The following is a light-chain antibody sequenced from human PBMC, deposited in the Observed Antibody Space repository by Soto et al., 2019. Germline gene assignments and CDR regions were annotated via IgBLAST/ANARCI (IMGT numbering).Light chain of an antibody. Sequence: QSALTQPASVSGSPGQSITISCTGTSSDVGGYNYVSWYQQHPGKAPKLIIYEASNRPSGVPGRFSGSKSGNTASLTISGLQAADEADYYCSLYTSENTYVFGTGTKVTVL. CDR2: EAS. CDR3: SLYTSENTYV. J-gene: IGLJ1*01. V-gene: IGLV2-14*01. CDR1: SSDVGGYNY.